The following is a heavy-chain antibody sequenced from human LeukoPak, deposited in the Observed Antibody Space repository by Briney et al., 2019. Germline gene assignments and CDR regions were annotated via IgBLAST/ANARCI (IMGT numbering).Heavy chain of an antibody. CDR1: GGTFSSYA. Sequence: SVKVSCEASGGTFSSYAISWVRQAPGQGLEWMGRIIPILGIANYAQKFQGRVTITADKSTSTAYMELSSLRSEDTAVYYCARIHMATITQDYWGQGTLVTVSS. CDR2: IIPILGIA. V-gene: IGHV1-69*04. CDR3: ARIHMATITQDY. D-gene: IGHD5-24*01. J-gene: IGHJ4*02.